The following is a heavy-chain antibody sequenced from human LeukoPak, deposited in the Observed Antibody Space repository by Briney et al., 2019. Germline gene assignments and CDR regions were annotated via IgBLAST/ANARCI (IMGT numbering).Heavy chain of an antibody. V-gene: IGHV4-39*02. CDR3: ARLTFFTYYYDSSDYKGFYFDY. J-gene: IGHJ4*02. D-gene: IGHD3-22*01. Sequence: SETLSLTCTVSGGSISSGSYYWGWVRQPPGKGLEYIGTIFYSGSTYYNPSLKSRVTMSVDTSKNHFSLKLSSVTAADTAVFYCARLTFFTYYYDSSDYKGFYFDYWGQGTLVTVSS. CDR2: IFYSGST. CDR1: GGSISSGSYY.